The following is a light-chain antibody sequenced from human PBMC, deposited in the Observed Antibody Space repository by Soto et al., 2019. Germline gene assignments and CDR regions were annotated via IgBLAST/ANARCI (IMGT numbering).Light chain of an antibody. V-gene: IGKV1-5*03. CDR1: QSIGAS. CDR3: QHYRRYPVT. J-gene: IGKJ1*01. Sequence: DIQMTQSPSTLSASIGDRVTITCRASQSIGASLAWYQQKPGKAPKLLICKASSLESGVPSRFSGSGFGTEFTLSISSLQPDDSATYHCQHYRRYPVTFGQGNKVQLK. CDR2: KAS.